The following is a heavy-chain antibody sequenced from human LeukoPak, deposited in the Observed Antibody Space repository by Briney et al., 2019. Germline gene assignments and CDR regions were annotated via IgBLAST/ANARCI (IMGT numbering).Heavy chain of an antibody. J-gene: IGHJ6*04. D-gene: IGHD6-13*01. V-gene: IGHV4-61*01. CDR3: ARANPRYSSSWYGRKYGMDV. CDR2: IYYSGST. CDR1: GGSVSSGSYY. Sequence: SEILSLTCTVSGGSVSSGSYYWSWIRQPPGKGLEWIGYIYYSGSTNYNPSLKSRVTISVDTSKNQFSLKLSSVTAADTAVYYCARANPRYSSSWYGRKYGMDVWGKGTTVTVSS.